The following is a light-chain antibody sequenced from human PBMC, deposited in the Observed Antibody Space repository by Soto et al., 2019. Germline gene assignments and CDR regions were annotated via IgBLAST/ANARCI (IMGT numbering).Light chain of an antibody. Sequence: VLTQSPATLSLSPGESATLSCRASQSVTRDSLAWYQQKPGHSPRLLISGASSRATGIPDRFSGGGSGTDFIFNISSLQPEDFAMYYCLHYGTAQWTFGQGTKV. V-gene: IGKV3-20*01. J-gene: IGKJ1*01. CDR3: LHYGTAQWT. CDR1: QSVTRDS. CDR2: GAS.